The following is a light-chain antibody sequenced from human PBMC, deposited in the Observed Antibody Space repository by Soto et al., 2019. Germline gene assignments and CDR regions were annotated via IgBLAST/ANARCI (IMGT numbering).Light chain of an antibody. J-gene: IGKJ3*01. CDR1: QSISNW. CDR3: LQYDTIGVT. V-gene: IGKV1-5*01. Sequence: DIQMTQSPSTLSASVGDKFTMTCRASQSISNWLAWYQQKPGKAPKLLIYDASSLESGVPSRFSGSRSGTEFTLTISSLQPDDFATYYCLQYDTIGVTFGPGTKVDIK. CDR2: DAS.